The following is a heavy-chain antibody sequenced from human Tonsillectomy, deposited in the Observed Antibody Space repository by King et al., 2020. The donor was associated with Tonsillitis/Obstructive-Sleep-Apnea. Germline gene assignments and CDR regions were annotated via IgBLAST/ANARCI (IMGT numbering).Heavy chain of an antibody. CDR1: GGTFSNYA. J-gene: IGHJ4*02. D-gene: IGHD2-15*01. V-gene: IGHV1-69*09. CDR2: IIPILGIA. CDR3: ARGLEDVGGYCSGGSCYGDY. Sequence: QLVQSGAEVKKPGSSVKVSCKASGGTFSNYAISWVRQAPGQGLEWMGRIIPILGIANYAQKFQGRVTITADKSTNTAYMELSSLRSEDTAVYYCARGLEDVGGYCSGGSCYGDYWGQGTLVTASS.